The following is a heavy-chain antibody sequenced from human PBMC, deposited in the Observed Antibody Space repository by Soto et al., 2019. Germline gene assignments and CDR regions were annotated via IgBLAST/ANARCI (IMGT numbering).Heavy chain of an antibody. CDR1: GYTFTGYY. J-gene: IGHJ6*02. CDR3: ARDRNYYGSGSYYRREHYYYYYGMDV. D-gene: IGHD3-10*01. V-gene: IGHV1-2*02. Sequence: GASVKVSCKASGYTFTGYYMHWVRQAPGQGLEWMGWINPNSGGTNYAQKFQGRVTMTRDTSISTAYMELSRLRSDDTAVYYCARDRNYYGSGSYYRREHYYYYYGMDVWGQGTTVTVSS. CDR2: INPNSGGT.